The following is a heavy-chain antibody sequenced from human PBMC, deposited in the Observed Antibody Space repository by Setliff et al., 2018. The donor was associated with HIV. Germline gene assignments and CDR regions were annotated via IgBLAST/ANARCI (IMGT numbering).Heavy chain of an antibody. CDR1: GYSFTSHW. D-gene: IGHD1-26*01. J-gene: IGHJ4*02. CDR2: IYPADSDT. CDR3: ARLRVGATNYFDD. V-gene: IGHV5-51*01. Sequence: GESLKLSCKGSGYSFTSHWIGWVRQMPGKGLEWMGIIYPADSDTRYSPSFQGQVTISADNSINTAYLQWSSLKASDTAMYYCARLRVGATNYFDDWGQGTLVTVSS.